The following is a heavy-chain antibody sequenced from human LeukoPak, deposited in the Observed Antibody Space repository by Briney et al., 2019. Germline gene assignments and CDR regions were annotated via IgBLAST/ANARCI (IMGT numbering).Heavy chain of an antibody. Sequence: GASVKVSCKASGYTFTSYAMHWVRQAPGQRLEWMGWINAGNGNTKYSQKFQGRVTITRDTSASTAYMELSSLRSEDTAVYYCARYQFGAGTGGGFDSWGQGTLVTVSS. CDR2: INAGNGNT. CDR3: ARYQFGAGTGGGFDS. J-gene: IGHJ5*01. V-gene: IGHV1-3*01. D-gene: IGHD2-8*02. CDR1: GYTFTSYA.